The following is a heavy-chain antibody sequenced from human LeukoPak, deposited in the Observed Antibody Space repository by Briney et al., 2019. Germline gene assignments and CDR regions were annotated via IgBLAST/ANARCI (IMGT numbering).Heavy chain of an antibody. V-gene: IGHV3-48*04. D-gene: IGHD1-7*01. CDR1: GFIFSSYI. Sequence: GGSLRLSCAASGFIFSSYIMNWVRQAPGKGLEWLSYISSSSTTIYYADSVKGRFTISRDNAKNSLYLRMNSLKAEDTAVYYCARNRFPITGTTNNYYYMDVWGKGTTVTVSS. CDR2: ISSSSTTI. J-gene: IGHJ6*03. CDR3: ARNRFPITGTTNNYYYMDV.